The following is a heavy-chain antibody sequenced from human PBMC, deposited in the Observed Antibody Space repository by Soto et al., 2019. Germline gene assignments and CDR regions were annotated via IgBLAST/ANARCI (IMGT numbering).Heavy chain of an antibody. D-gene: IGHD3-22*01. Sequence: SETLSLTCTVSGGSISSGNNYWSWIRQHPGKGLEWIGYIYYSGSTYYNPSLKSRVTISVNTSKNQFSLKLSSVTAADTAVYYCARTSYDSSGTAADPWGQGTLVTVSS. CDR2: IYYSGST. CDR1: GGSISSGNNY. CDR3: ARTSYDSSGTAADP. J-gene: IGHJ5*02. V-gene: IGHV4-31*03.